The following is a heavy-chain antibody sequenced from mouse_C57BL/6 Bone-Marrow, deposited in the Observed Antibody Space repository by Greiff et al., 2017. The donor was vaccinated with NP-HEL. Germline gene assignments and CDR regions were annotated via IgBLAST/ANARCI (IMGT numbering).Heavy chain of an antibody. D-gene: IGHD1-1*01. V-gene: IGHV1-81*01. CDR2: IYPRSGNT. J-gene: IGHJ2*01. Sequence: QVQLKQSGAELARPGASVKLSCKASGYTFTSYGISWVKQRTGQGLEWIGEIYPRSGNTYYNEKFKGKATLTADKSSSTAYMELRSLTSEDSAVYFCARERSSWDYWGQGTTLTVSS. CDR1: GYTFTSYG. CDR3: ARERSSWDY.